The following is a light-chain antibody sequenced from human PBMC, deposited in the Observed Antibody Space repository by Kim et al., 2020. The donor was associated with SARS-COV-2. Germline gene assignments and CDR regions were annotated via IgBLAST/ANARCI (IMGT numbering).Light chain of an antibody. J-gene: IGLJ1*01. V-gene: IGLV2-11*01. Sequence: QSALSQPRSVSGSPGQSVTISCTGTSSDVGEYNYVSWYQQHPGKAPKLTIYDVYKRPSGVPDRFSGSKSGNTASLTISGLQAEDEADYYCCSYAGGYISYVFGTGTKVTVL. CDR1: SSDVGEYNY. CDR3: CSYAGGYISYV. CDR2: DVY.